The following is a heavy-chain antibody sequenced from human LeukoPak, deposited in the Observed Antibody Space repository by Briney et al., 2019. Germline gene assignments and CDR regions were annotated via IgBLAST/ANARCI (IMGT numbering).Heavy chain of an antibody. D-gene: IGHD3-16*01. J-gene: IGHJ4*02. V-gene: IGHV4-61*02. Sequence: PSETLSLTCTVSGGSISSGNYHWMWIRQPAGKGLEWIGRIYLSDNTNYNSPSLRSRVTMSPDTSMNRFSLKLSSVTAADTAVYYCARGSYGYIDQWGQGLLVTVSS. CDR2: IYLSDNT. CDR3: ARGSYGYIDQ. CDR1: GGSISSGNYH.